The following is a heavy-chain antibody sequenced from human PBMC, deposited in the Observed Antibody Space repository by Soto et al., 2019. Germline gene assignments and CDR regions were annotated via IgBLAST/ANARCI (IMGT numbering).Heavy chain of an antibody. Sequence: SETLSLTCAVYGGSFSGYYWSWIRQPPGKGLEWIGEINHSGSTNYNPSLKSRVTISVDTSKNQFSLKLSSVTAADTAVYYCARATGTLRSRNCDYWGQGSLVTVSS. CDR3: ARATGTLRSRNCDY. V-gene: IGHV4-34*01. CDR2: INHSGST. D-gene: IGHD1-1*01. J-gene: IGHJ4*02. CDR1: GGSFSGYY.